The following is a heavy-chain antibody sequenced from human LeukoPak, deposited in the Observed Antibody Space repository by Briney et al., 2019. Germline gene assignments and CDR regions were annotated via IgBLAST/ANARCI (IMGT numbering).Heavy chain of an antibody. CDR3: ARAPDGYSYGYDASDI. D-gene: IGHD5-18*01. V-gene: IGHV1-2*02. CDR2: INPNSGGT. CDR1: GYTFTGYY. Sequence: ASVKVSCKASGYTFTGYYMHWVRQAPGQGLEWMGWINPNSGGTNYAQKFQGRVTMTRDTSISTAYMELSRLRSDDTAVYYCARAPDGYSYGYDASDIWGQGTMVTVSS. J-gene: IGHJ3*02.